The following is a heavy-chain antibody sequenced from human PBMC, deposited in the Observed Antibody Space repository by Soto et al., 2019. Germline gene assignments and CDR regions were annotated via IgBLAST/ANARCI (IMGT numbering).Heavy chain of an antibody. Sequence: GASVKVSCKASGYTFTSYGISWVRQAPGQGLEWMGWISAYNGNTNYAQKLQGRVTMTTDTSTSTAYMELRSLRSDDTAVYYCAAQEVGTDYYYYYGMDVWGQGTTVTVSS. D-gene: IGHD1-1*01. CDR2: ISAYNGNT. J-gene: IGHJ6*02. V-gene: IGHV1-18*01. CDR1: GYTFTSYG. CDR3: AAQEVGTDYYYYYGMDV.